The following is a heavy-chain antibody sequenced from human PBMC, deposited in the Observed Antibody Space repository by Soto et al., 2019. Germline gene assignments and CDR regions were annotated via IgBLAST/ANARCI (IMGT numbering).Heavy chain of an antibody. D-gene: IGHD5-12*01. CDR3: ARQGPRGYSGYVGH. V-gene: IGHV4-59*08. CDR2: IYYSGST. J-gene: IGHJ5*02. CDR1: GGSISSYY. Sequence: SETLSLTCTVSGGSISSYYWSWIRQPPGKGLEWIGYIYYSGSTNYNPSLKSRVTISVDTSKNQFSLNLNSVTAADTAVYYCARQGPRGYSGYVGHWGQGTLVTSPQ.